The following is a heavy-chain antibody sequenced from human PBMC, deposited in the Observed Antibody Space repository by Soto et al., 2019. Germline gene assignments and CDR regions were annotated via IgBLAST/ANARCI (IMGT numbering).Heavy chain of an antibody. CDR3: ARDLGYCSGGSCYAALGAFDI. J-gene: IGHJ3*02. Sequence: GXSVKVSCEASGGTFSSYAISWVRQAPGQGLEWMGGIIPIFGTANYAQKFQGRVTITADESTSTAYMELSSLRSEDTAVYYCARDLGYCSGGSCYAALGAFDIWGQGTMVTVSS. CDR2: IIPIFGTA. V-gene: IGHV1-69*13. CDR1: GGTFSSYA. D-gene: IGHD2-15*01.